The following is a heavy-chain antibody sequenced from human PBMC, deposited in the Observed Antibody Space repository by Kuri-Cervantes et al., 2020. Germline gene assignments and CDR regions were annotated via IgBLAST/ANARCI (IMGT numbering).Heavy chain of an antibody. J-gene: IGHJ5*02. CDR2: IYPGDSDT. Sequence: KVSCKGPGYSFTSYWIGGVRRMPGKGLEWMGIIYPGDSDTRYSPSFQGQVTISTYKPISTAYLQWSSLKASDTAMYYCARLGYSSSSGWFDPWGQGTLVTVSS. V-gene: IGHV5-51*04. CDR3: ARLGYSSSSGWFDP. CDR1: GYSFTSYW. D-gene: IGHD6-6*01.